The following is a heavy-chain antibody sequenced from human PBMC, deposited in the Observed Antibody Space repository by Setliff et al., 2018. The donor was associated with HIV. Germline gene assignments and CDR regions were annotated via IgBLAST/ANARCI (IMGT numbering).Heavy chain of an antibody. D-gene: IGHD4-17*01. Sequence: PSETLSLTCTVSGPSINIHYWSWIRQSPGKAFEWIGYIYSTGSTNSNPSLLSRVTISMVASRNQFSLKVTSVTAADTAGYYCAKGAGFYGDYTFDHWGQGRQVTVSS. J-gene: IGHJ4*02. CDR1: GPSINIHY. CDR2: IYSTGST. V-gene: IGHV4-59*11. CDR3: AKGAGFYGDYTFDH.